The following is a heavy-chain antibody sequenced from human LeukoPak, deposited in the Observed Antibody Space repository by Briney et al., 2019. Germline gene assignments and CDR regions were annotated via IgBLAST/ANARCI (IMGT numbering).Heavy chain of an antibody. CDR1: GYRFTSYW. Sequence: GESLKISCKGSGYRFTSYWIAWVRQKPGKGLELMGIISPANSETLYSPSFQGQVTMSADSSTAYPQWSSLKASDTAIYYCARRGGNWLDPWGQGTLVTVSS. J-gene: IGHJ5*02. CDR2: ISPANSET. CDR3: ARRGGNWLDP. V-gene: IGHV5-51*01. D-gene: IGHD3-16*01.